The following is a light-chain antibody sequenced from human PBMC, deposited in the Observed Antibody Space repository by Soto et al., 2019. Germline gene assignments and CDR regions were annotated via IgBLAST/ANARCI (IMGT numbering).Light chain of an antibody. J-gene: IGLJ2*01. Sequence: QSALTQPASVSGSPAQSITISCTGTSTDADSYNLVSWYQQHPGMAPRLMIYEANKRPSGVSNRFSGSIYGNTASLTISGLQAEDEADYYCCSFAESTTSFGGGTKLTVL. CDR1: STDADSYNL. V-gene: IGLV2-23*01. CDR3: CSFAESTTS. CDR2: EAN.